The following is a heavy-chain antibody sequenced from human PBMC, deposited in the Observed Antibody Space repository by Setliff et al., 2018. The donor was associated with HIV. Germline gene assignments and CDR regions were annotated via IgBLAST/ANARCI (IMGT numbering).Heavy chain of an antibody. Sequence: PGGSLRLSCVVSGFTFSHYGMHWVRQAPGKGLEWVANINQDGSKKYYVDSVKGRFTISRDNAKNSLYLQMNSLTADDTAVYYCARDSGTTMGASGPGYWGQGTLVTVSS. CDR3: ARDSGTTMGASGPGY. CDR1: GFTFSHYG. J-gene: IGHJ4*02. V-gene: IGHV3-7*01. D-gene: IGHD1-26*01. CDR2: INQDGSKK.